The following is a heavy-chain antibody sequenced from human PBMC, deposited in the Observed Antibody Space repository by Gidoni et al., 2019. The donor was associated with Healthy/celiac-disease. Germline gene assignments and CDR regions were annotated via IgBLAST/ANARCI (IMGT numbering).Heavy chain of an antibody. V-gene: IGHV3-9*01. CDR1: GFTFDDYA. Sequence: EVQLVESGGGLVQPGRSLRLSCEASGFTFDDYAMHWVRQAPGKGLEWVSGISWNSGSIGYADSVKGRFTISRDNAKNSLYLQMNSLRAEDTALYYCAKVPYYYYMDVWGKGTTVTVSS. J-gene: IGHJ6*03. D-gene: IGHD1-1*01. CDR3: AKVPYYYYMDV. CDR2: ISWNSGSI.